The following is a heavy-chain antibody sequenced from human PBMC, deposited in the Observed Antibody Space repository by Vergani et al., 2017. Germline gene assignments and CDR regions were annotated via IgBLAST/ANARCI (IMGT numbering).Heavy chain of an antibody. J-gene: IGHJ4*02. CDR1: GGSFSGDY. CDR2: NNHSAST. D-gene: IGHD3-22*01. V-gene: IGHV4-34*01. CDR3: ARGLGGYYDSSGYFRY. Sequence: QVQLQQWGAGLLKPSETLSRTCAGYGGSFSGDYWSWIRQPPGKGLEWIGENNHSASTNYNPSLKSLVTIAVDTSNNQFSLKLSSVTAADTAVYYFARGLGGYYDSSGYFRYWGQGTLVTVSS.